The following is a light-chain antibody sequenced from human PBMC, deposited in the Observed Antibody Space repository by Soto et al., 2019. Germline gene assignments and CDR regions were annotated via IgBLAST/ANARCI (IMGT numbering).Light chain of an antibody. CDR1: QGVGVW. V-gene: IGKV1-5*01. CDR3: QQYNSYSWT. Sequence: DIQVTQSPSSVSASVGDTVTITCRASQGVGVWLGWYQQKPGKAPHLLIYGASSLESGVPSRFSGSGSGTEFTLTISSLQPDDFATYYCQQYNSYSWTFRQGTKVDIK. J-gene: IGKJ1*01. CDR2: GAS.